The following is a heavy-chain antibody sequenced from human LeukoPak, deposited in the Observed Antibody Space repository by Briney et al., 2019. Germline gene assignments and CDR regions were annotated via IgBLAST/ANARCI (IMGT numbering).Heavy chain of an antibody. Sequence: PSETLSLTCTVSGGSVSGPSWSWIRQPPGKGLEWIGHISYSDGTNYNPSLKSRVTMSVDTSKNQFSLKLSSVTAADTAVYYCARRPHCSGASCYSGYRMDVWGQGTTVTVSS. D-gene: IGHD2-15*01. CDR1: GGSVSGPS. CDR3: ARRPHCSGASCYSGYRMDV. J-gene: IGHJ6*02. CDR2: ISYSDGT. V-gene: IGHV4-59*08.